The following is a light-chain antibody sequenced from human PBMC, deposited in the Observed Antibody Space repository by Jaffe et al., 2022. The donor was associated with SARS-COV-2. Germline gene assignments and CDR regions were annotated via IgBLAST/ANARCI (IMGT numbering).Light chain of an antibody. CDR2: RVS. J-gene: IGKJ2*01. CDR1: QHISRY. CDR3: QQTYSAPYT. Sequence: DIQMTQSPSSLSASVGDRVTITCRTSQHISRYLNWYQQKPGKAPNLLISRVSNLQSAVPSRFSGSGSGTDFTLTVSSLQPEDFATYYCQQTYSAPYTFGLGTNLDIK. V-gene: IGKV1-39*01.